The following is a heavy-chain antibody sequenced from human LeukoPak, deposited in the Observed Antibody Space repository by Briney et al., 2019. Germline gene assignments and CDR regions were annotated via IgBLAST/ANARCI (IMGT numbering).Heavy chain of an antibody. V-gene: IGHV5-51*01. D-gene: IGHD3-22*01. CDR1: GYSFTSYW. CDR3: ARQGLTYYYDSSGFYD. CDR2: IYPGDSDT. J-gene: IGHJ4*02. Sequence: GESLKSSCKGSGYSFTSYWIGWVRQMPGKGLEWMGIIYPGDSDTRYSPSFQGQVTISADKSISTAYLQWSSLKASDTAMYYCARQGLTYYYDSSGFYDWGQGTLVTVSS.